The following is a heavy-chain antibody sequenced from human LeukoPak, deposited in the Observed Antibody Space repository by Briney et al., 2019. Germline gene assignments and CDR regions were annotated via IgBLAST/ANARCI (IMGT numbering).Heavy chain of an antibody. Sequence: SETLSLTCTVSGGSISSYYWSWIRQPPGKGLEWIGYIYYSGSANYNPSLKSRVTISVDTSKNQFSLKLSSVTAADTAVYYCARQYYYDSSGYFDYWGQGTLVTVSS. CDR3: ARQYYYDSSGYFDY. V-gene: IGHV4-59*08. D-gene: IGHD3-22*01. CDR1: GGSISSYY. J-gene: IGHJ4*02. CDR2: IYYSGSA.